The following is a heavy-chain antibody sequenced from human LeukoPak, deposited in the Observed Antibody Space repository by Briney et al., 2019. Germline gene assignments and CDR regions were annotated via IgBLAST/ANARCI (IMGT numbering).Heavy chain of an antibody. CDR2: ISYDGSNK. Sequence: HPGGSLRLSCAASGFTFSSYAMHWVRQAPGKGLEWVAVISYDGSNKYYADSVKGRFTISRDNSKNTLYLQMNSLRAEDTAVYYCAKDRRIDYYYYYGMDVWGQGTTVTVSS. CDR1: GFTFSSYA. CDR3: AKDRRIDYYYYYGMDV. V-gene: IGHV3-30-3*01. J-gene: IGHJ6*02.